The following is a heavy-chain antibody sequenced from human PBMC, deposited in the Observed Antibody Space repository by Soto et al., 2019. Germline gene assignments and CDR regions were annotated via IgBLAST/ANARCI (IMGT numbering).Heavy chain of an antibody. Sequence: GGSLRLSCAASGFNFNAYVMNWVRQAPGKGLEWVSIISFTGDSRYYADSVKDRFTISRDNSQNTLYLQMNSLRAEDTAVYYCAKKSCSSPGCPYGMDVWGQGATVTVSS. D-gene: IGHD2-2*01. CDR3: AKKSCSSPGCPYGMDV. CDR2: ISFTGDSR. CDR1: GFNFNAYV. V-gene: IGHV3-23*01. J-gene: IGHJ6*02.